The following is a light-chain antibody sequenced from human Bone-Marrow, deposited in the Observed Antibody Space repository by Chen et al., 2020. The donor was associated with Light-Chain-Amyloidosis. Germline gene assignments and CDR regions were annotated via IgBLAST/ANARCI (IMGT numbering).Light chain of an antibody. Sequence: QSALTQPASVSGSPGQSITISCTPTNSDVGNYNLVSWYQHHPGKAPNLIISGDFNRPSWVSNRFSGSKSGNTAPLTISGLQNEDEAHYHCCAYTGSSTWVFGGGTKLTVL. J-gene: IGLJ3*02. CDR1: NSDVGNYNL. CDR2: GDF. CDR3: CAYTGSSTWV. V-gene: IGLV2-23*01.